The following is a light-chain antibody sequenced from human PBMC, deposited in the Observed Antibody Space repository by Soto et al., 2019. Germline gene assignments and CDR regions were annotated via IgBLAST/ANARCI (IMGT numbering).Light chain of an antibody. CDR2: AAY. CDR1: QGISSY. J-gene: IGKJ5*01. Sequence: DIQLTQSTSFLSASVGDRVTITCRASQGISSYLAWYQQKPGKAPKLLIYAAYTLQSGVPSRFSGSGSGTEFTLTISSLQPEDFATYYCQHLDSYSSFGQGTRLEIK. CDR3: QHLDSYSS. V-gene: IGKV1-9*01.